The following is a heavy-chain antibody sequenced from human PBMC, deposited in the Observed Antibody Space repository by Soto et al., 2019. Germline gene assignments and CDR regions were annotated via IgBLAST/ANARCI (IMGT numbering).Heavy chain of an antibody. CDR2: INAGNGNT. CDR3: ARSYRRYCSGGSCYSYYYYYMDV. D-gene: IGHD2-15*01. J-gene: IGHJ6*03. CDR1: GYTFTSYA. Sequence: GASVKVACKASGYTFTSYAMHWVRQAPGQRLEWMGWINAGNGNTKYSQKFQGRVTITRDISTSTAYMELSSLRSEDTAVYYCARSYRRYCSGGSCYSYYYYYMDVWGKGTTVTVS. V-gene: IGHV1-3*01.